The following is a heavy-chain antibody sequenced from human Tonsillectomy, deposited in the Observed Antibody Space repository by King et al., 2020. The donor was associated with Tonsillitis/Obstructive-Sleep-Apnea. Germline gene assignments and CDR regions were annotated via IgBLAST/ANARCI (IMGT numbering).Heavy chain of an antibody. CDR1: GYSFTSYW. Sequence: QLVQSGAEVKKPGESLKISCKGSGYSFTSYWIAWVRQMPGKGLEWMGIIYPGDSDTRYSPSFQGQVTISADKSISTAYLQWSTLKASDTAMYYWAGRENIVATRAAFDIWGQGTMVTVSS. V-gene: IGHV5-51*01. CDR2: IYPGDSDT. CDR3: AGRENIVATRAAFDI. D-gene: IGHD5-12*01. J-gene: IGHJ3*02.